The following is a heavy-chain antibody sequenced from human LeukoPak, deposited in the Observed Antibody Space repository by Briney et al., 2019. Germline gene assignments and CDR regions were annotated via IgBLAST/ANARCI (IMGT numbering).Heavy chain of an antibody. J-gene: IGHJ4*02. V-gene: IGHV4-59*01. Sequence: SETLSLTCTVSGGSISSYYWSWIRQPPGKGLEWIGYIYYSGSTNYNPSLKSRVTISVDTSKNQFSLKLGSVTAADTAVYYCARTRGYGDYLDYWGQGTLVTVSS. D-gene: IGHD4-17*01. CDR1: GGSISSYY. CDR2: IYYSGST. CDR3: ARTRGYGDYLDY.